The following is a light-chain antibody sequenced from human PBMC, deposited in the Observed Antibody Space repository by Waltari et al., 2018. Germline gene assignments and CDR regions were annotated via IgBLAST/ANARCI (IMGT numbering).Light chain of an antibody. CDR3: QQANNFPLT. CDR1: QIVSRD. Sequence: EIVLTQSPATLSLSPGERAALSCRASQIVSRDLAWYRQKPGQAPILFIFDVSIRATGTPVRFSGSGYGTDFTLTISSLEPEDFATYYCQQANNFPLTFGGGTKVEIK. CDR2: DVS. V-gene: IGKV3-11*01. J-gene: IGKJ4*01.